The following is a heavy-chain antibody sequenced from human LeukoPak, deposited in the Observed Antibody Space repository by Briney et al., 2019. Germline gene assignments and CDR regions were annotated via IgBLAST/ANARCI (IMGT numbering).Heavy chain of an antibody. D-gene: IGHD3-9*01. CDR3: ARAYYDILTGSPAGFYP. CDR1: GYTFTGYY. CDR2: INPNSGST. Sequence: SVKVSCKASGYTFTGYYMHWVRQAPGQGLEWMGWINPNSGSTNYAQKFQGRVTMTRNTSISTAYMELSSLRSDDTAVYYCARAYYDILTGSPAGFYPWGQGGLVTVSS. J-gene: IGHJ5*02. V-gene: IGHV1-2*02.